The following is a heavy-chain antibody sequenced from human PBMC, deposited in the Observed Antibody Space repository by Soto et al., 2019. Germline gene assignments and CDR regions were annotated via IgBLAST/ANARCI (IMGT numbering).Heavy chain of an antibody. CDR2: IKQDGSEK. CDR3: ARDGAAHRS. J-gene: IGHJ4*02. D-gene: IGHD6-13*01. CDR1: GFTFSSYA. Sequence: GGSLRLSCAASGFTFSSYAMSWVRQAPGKGLEWVANIKQDGSEKYYVDSVKGRFTISRDNAKNSLYLQMNSLRAEDTAVYYCARDGAAHRSWGQGTLVTVSS. V-gene: IGHV3-7*01.